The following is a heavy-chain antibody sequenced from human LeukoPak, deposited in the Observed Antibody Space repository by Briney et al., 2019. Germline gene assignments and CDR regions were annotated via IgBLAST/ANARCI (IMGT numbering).Heavy chain of an antibody. J-gene: IGHJ4*02. D-gene: IGHD1-14*01. Sequence: SETLSLTCAVSGGSISSSNWWSWVRQPPGKGLEWIGEIYHSGSTNYNPSLKSRVTISVDTSKNQFSLKLSSVTAADTAVYYCARRFLGSRYFDYWGQGTLVTVSS. CDR1: GGSISSSNW. CDR2: IYHSGST. CDR3: ARRFLGSRYFDY. V-gene: IGHV4-4*02.